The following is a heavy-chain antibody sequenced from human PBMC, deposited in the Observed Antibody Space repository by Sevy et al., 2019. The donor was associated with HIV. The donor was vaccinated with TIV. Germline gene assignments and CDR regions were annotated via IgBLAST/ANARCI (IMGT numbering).Heavy chain of an antibody. J-gene: IGHJ4*02. D-gene: IGHD6-19*01. CDR2: ISWNSISI. CDR1: GFTFADYA. V-gene: IGHV3-9*01. Sequence: GGSLRLSCAASGFTFADYAMHWVRQAPGKGLEWVSGISWNSISIGYADSVKGRFTISRDNAKNTLYLQMNSLRAEDTALYYCAKARVYSSGRYDYWGQGTLVTVSS. CDR3: AKARVYSSGRYDY.